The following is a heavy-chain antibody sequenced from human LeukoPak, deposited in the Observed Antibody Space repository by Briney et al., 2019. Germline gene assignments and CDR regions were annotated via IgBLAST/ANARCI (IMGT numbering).Heavy chain of an antibody. CDR2: ITGNGDDT. V-gene: IGHV3-23*01. CDR3: AKGFDH. CDR1: GFTFSDYG. Sequence: GGSLRLSCAASGFTFSDYGIHWVRQAPGKGLEWISAITGNGDDTYYADSVKGRFTISRDNSKNTLYLQMNSLRAEDTAVYYCAKGFDHWGQGTLVTVSS. J-gene: IGHJ4*02.